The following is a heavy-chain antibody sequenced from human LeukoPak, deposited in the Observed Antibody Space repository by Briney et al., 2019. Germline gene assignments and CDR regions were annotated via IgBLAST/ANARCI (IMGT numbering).Heavy chain of an antibody. CDR1: GYIFTGYY. D-gene: IGHD2-15*01. Sequence: ASVKVSCKASGYIFTGYYMHWVRQAPGQGLEWMGWISPNSGGTNYAQKLQGRVTMTRDTSISTAYMELSRLRSDDTAVYYCARADVVVVVTTTNWFDPWGQGTLVTVSS. CDR3: ARADVVVVVTTTNWFDP. J-gene: IGHJ5*02. V-gene: IGHV1-2*02. CDR2: ISPNSGGT.